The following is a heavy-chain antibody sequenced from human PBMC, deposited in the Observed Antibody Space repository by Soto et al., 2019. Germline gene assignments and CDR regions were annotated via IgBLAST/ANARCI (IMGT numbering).Heavy chain of an antibody. J-gene: IGHJ5*02. D-gene: IGHD3-3*01. CDR2: IKSKTDGGTT. CDR3: TTDVKYDFWSGYYTGFFTNWFDP. V-gene: IGHV3-15*07. CDR1: GFTFSNAW. Sequence: GGSLRLSCAASGFTFSNAWMNWVRQAPGKGLEWVGRIKSKTDGGTTDYAAPVKGRFTISRDDSKNTLYLQMNSLKTEDTAVYYCTTDVKYDFWSGYYTGFFTNWFDPWGQGTLVTVSS.